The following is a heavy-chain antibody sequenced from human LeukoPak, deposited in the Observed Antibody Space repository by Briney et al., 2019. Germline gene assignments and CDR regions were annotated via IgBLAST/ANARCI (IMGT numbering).Heavy chain of an antibody. Sequence: GGSLRLSCAASGFTFSNYAMHWVRQAPGKGLEWVAFIPYDGSNKNYADSVKGRFTISRDNSKNTVNLQMNSLRADDTAVYFCAKDKDSTGYYHDYWGQGNLVTVSS. V-gene: IGHV3-30*02. J-gene: IGHJ4*02. D-gene: IGHD3-22*01. CDR2: IPYDGSNK. CDR3: AKDKDSTGYYHDY. CDR1: GFTFSNYA.